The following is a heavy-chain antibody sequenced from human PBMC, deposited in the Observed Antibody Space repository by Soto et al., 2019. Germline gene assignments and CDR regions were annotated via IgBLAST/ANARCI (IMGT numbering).Heavy chain of an antibody. J-gene: IGHJ4*02. Sequence: QVQLVQSGAEVKKPESSVKVSCKAPGGTFSTYAISWVRQAPGQGLEWMGGIIPMFGTANYAQRFQDRVTITADESTNTVYMELSSLRSEDTAVYFCASGIQLWLRRINNGYSGWRXGTLVTVSS. CDR2: IIPMFGTA. CDR3: ASGIQLWLRRINNGYSG. V-gene: IGHV1-69*12. D-gene: IGHD5-18*01. CDR1: GGTFSTYA.